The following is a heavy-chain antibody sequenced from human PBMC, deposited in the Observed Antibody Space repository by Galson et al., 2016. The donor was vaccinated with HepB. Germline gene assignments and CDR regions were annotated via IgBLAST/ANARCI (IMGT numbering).Heavy chain of an antibody. J-gene: IGHJ4*02. V-gene: IGHV3-23*01. D-gene: IGHD5-24*01. CDR2: ISGSGAAT. Sequence: SLRLSCAASGFTFTTYGMTWVRQAPGKGLEWVSGISGSGAATFYAGSVKGRFTISRDNSKNTLYLQMNSLRAEDTAVYYCAKVADGLDTSPPIIRSFDYWGQGTLVTVSS. CDR1: GFTFTTYG. CDR3: AKVADGLDTSPPIIRSFDY.